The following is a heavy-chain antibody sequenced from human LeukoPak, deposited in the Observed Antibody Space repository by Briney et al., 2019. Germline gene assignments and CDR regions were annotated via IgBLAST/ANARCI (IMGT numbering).Heavy chain of an antibody. D-gene: IGHD3-9*01. J-gene: IGHJ1*01. V-gene: IGHV4-34*01. CDR2: ISHTEGT. Sequence: SESLSLTCTVSGASVSSSHWNWIRQSPGKGLEWIGEISHTEGTRYNPSLESRVTMSVGTSENQLSLKLIFVTAADTAVYYCARIRCGHSGSVCYNHWGLGTLVTVSS. CDR1: GASVSSSH. CDR3: ARIRCGHSGSVCYNH.